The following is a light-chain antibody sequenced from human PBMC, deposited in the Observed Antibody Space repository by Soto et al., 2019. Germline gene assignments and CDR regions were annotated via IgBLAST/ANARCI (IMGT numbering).Light chain of an antibody. CDR1: RSVDTD. CDR2: DAS. J-gene: IGKJ5*01. V-gene: IGKV3-11*01. CDR3: QQSSNWLSIT. Sequence: EILMTQSPATLSVSPVDSATLSCRSSRSVDTDLAWYQQKPGQAPRLLIYDASSRATGVPDRFSGSGSGTDFTLTIRSLEPEDFAVYYCQQSSNWLSITFGHGKRLEIK.